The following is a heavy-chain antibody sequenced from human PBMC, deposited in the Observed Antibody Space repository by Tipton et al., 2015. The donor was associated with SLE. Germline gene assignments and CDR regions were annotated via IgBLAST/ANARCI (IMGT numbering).Heavy chain of an antibody. Sequence: TLSLTCTVSGGSINTPDYYWGWFRQSPGKGLEWIANIYYSGSPYYNPSLESRVTISVDTSRNQFSLKLTSVTAADTAVYYCVRRKGYFPNSFDPWGQGTLVTVSS. CDR3: VRRKGYFPNSFDP. V-gene: IGHV4-39*01. CDR1: GGSINTPDYY. CDR2: IYYSGSP. D-gene: IGHD1-26*01. J-gene: IGHJ5*02.